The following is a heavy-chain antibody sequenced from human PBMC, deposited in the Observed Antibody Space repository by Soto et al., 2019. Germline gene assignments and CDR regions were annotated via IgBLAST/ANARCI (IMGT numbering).Heavy chain of an antibody. CDR3: ARFSCISTSCPRAWGMDV. Sequence: QVQLQESGPGLVKPSETLSLTCTVSGGSINSYYWNWIRQPPGKGLEWIGYIYYSGSTNHNPSLKSRVTISVDTSKNQFSLKLSSVTAADTAVYYCARFSCISTSCPRAWGMDVWGQGTTVTVSS. D-gene: IGHD2-2*01. CDR1: GGSINSYY. J-gene: IGHJ6*02. CDR2: IYYSGST. V-gene: IGHV4-59*01.